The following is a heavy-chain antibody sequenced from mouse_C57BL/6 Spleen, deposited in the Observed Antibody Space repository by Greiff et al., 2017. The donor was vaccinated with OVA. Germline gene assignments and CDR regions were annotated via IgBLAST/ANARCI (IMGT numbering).Heavy chain of an antibody. J-gene: IGHJ3*01. CDR3: ARAGNWHRAY. Sequence: VQLQQSGAELVKPGASVKISCKASGYAFRSYWMNWVKQRPGKGLEWIGQIYPGDGDTNYNGKFKGKATLTADKSSSTAYMQRSSLTSEDSAVYFCARAGNWHRAYWGQGTLVTVSA. V-gene: IGHV1-80*01. CDR1: GYAFRSYW. CDR2: IYPGDGDT. D-gene: IGHD2-1*01.